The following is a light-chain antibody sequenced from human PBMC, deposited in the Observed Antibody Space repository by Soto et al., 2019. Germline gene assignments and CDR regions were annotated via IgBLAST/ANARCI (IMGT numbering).Light chain of an antibody. CDR3: QQYYSTRT. CDR1: QGISSY. CDR2: AAS. Sequence: IQLTQSPSSLSASVGDRVTITCRASQGISSYLAWYQQKPGKAPKLLIYAASTLQSGVPSRFSGSGSGTDFTLTISSLQAEDVAVYYCQQYYSTRTFGQGTKVEIK. V-gene: IGKV1-9*01. J-gene: IGKJ1*01.